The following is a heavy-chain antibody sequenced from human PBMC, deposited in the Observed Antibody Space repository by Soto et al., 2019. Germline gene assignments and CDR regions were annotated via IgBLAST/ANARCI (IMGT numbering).Heavy chain of an antibody. J-gene: IGHJ5*02. D-gene: IGHD3-22*01. CDR3: ARVNSSRMVITENWFDP. CDR1: GGSISSGGYY. Sequence: QVQLQESGPGLVKPSQTLSLTCTVSGGSISSGGYYWSWIRQHPGKGLEWIGYIYYSGSTYYNQSLKSRVTISVDTSKNQFSLKLSSVTAADTAVYYCARVNSSRMVITENWFDPWGQGTLVTVSS. CDR2: IYYSGST. V-gene: IGHV4-31*03.